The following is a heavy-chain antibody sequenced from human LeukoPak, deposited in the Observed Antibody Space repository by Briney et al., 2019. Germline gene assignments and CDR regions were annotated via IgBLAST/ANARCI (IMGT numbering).Heavy chain of an antibody. CDR2: ISAYNGNT. Sequence: ASVKVSCEASGGTFTSYGISWVRQAPGQGLEWMGWISAYNGNTNYAQKLQGRVTMTTDTSTSTAYMGLRSLRSDDTAVYYCARDPPRIVVVVAATNYYGMDVWGQGTTVTVSS. V-gene: IGHV1-18*01. J-gene: IGHJ6*02. D-gene: IGHD2-15*01. CDR3: ARDPPRIVVVVAATNYYGMDV. CDR1: GGTFTSYG.